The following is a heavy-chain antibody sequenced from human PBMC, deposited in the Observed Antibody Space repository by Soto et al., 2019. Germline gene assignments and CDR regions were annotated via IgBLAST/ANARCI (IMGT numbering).Heavy chain of an antibody. V-gene: IGHV4-61*01. CDR1: VDSVISATYY. CDR2: IYYDGGT. J-gene: IGHJ3*01. D-gene: IGHD6-13*01. Sequence: PSETLSLTCTVSVDSVISATYYWSWIRQPPGKGLEWIGYIYYDGGTTYNSSLKSRVTISTDTSKKQLSLKLTSATPADTAVYYCARVLPGIAAAYDAFDVWGQGTMVTVS. CDR3: ARVLPGIAAAYDAFDV.